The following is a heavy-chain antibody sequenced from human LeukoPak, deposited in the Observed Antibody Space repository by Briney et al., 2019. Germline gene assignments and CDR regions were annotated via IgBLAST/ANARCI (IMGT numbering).Heavy chain of an antibody. CDR3: AKDGETYDFWSGSRLNWFDP. CDR2: ISGSGGST. V-gene: IGHV3-23*01. CDR1: GFTFSSYA. Sequence: PGGSLRLSCAASGFTFSSYAMSWVLQAPGKGLEWVSAISGSGGSTYYADSVKGRFTISRDNSKNTLYLQMNSLRAEDTAVYYCAKDGETYDFWSGSRLNWFDPWGQGTLVTVSS. D-gene: IGHD3-3*01. J-gene: IGHJ5*02.